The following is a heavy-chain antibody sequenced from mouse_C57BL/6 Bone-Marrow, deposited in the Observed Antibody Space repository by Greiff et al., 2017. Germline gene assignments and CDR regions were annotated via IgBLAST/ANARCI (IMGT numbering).Heavy chain of an antibody. J-gene: IGHJ1*03. V-gene: IGHV1-7*01. Sequence: QVQLQQSGAELAKPGASVKLSCKASGYTFTSYWMHWVKQRPGQGLEWIGYINPSSGYTKYNQKFKDKATLTAEQSSSTAYMKLRSLTYEDSAVYYCADCYWYFDVWGTGTTVTGSS. CDR3: ADCYWYFDV. CDR1: GYTFTSYW. CDR2: INPSSGYT.